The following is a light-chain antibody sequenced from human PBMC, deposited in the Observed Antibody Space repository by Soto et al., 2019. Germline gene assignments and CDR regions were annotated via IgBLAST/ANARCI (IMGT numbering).Light chain of an antibody. CDR1: QSVSSY. Sequence: EIVLTQSPATLSLSPGERATLSCRASQSVSSYLAWYQQKPGQAPRLLIYGASNRATGIPARFSGSGSGTDFTLTISSLEPEDFAVYYCQQRSNWTFGQGTKVDI. CDR3: QQRSNWT. V-gene: IGKV3-11*01. CDR2: GAS. J-gene: IGKJ1*01.